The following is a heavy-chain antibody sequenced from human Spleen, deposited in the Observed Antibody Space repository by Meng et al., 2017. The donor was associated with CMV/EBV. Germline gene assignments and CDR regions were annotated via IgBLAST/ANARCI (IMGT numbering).Heavy chain of an antibody. D-gene: IGHD2-2*02. Sequence: GFYIPWVPHAPGQGLEWMGCINPNSGDTNFAQRFQGRVTLTSDSSISTAYLELGNLRSADTAVYYCATELGYCSANNCYTREPFASWGQGTLVTVSS. CDR3: ATELGYCSANNCYTREPFAS. CDR2: INPNSGDT. V-gene: IGHV1-2*02. J-gene: IGHJ4*02. CDR1: GFY.